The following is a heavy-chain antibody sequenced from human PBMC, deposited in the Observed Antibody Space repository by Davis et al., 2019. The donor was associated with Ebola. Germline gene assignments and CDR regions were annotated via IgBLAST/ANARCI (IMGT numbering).Heavy chain of an antibody. CDR1: GYSFTSYW. D-gene: IGHD5-12*01. CDR2: IDPSDSYT. CDR3: ARRGYSGYDYALFDY. V-gene: IGHV5-10-1*04. Sequence: KVSCKGSGYSFTSYWISWVRQMPGKGLEWMGRIDPSDSYTNYSPSFQGQVTISADKSISTAYLQWSSLKASDTAMYYCARRGYSGYDYALFDYWGQGTLVTVSS. J-gene: IGHJ4*02.